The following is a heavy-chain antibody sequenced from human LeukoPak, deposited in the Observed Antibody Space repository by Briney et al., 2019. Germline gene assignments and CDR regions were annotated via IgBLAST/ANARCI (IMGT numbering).Heavy chain of an antibody. Sequence: SETLSLTCAASGGSISSGGYSWSWIRQPPGKGLEWIGYIYHSGSTYYNPSLKSRVTISVDRSKNQFSLKLSSVTAADTAVYYCARGSSYYYDSSGYPRGGRWFDPWGQGTLVTVSS. CDR2: IYHSGST. D-gene: IGHD3-22*01. CDR1: GGSISSGGYS. J-gene: IGHJ5*02. CDR3: ARGSSYYYDSSGYPRGGRWFDP. V-gene: IGHV4-30-2*01.